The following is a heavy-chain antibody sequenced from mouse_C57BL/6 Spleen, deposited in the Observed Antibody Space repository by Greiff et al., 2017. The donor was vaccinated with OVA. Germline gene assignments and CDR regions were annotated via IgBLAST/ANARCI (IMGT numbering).Heavy chain of an antibody. V-gene: IGHV1-18*01. J-gene: IGHJ4*01. CDR1: GYTFTDYN. Sequence: VQLQQSGPELVKPGASVKIPCKASGYTFTDYNMDWVKQSHGKSLEWIGDINPNNGGTIYNQKFKGKATLTVDKASSTADMEVRSLTSDDTSVYYCAREGSFSTMVPLDYWGQGTSVTVSS. CDR2: INPNNGGT. CDR3: AREGSFSTMVPLDY. D-gene: IGHD2-1*01.